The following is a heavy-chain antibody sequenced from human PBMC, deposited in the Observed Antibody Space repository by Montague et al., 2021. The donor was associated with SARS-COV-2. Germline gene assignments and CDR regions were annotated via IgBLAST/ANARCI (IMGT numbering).Heavy chain of an antibody. J-gene: IGHJ6*02. CDR1: GGSISSSSYY. D-gene: IGHD3-10*01. V-gene: IGHV4-39*01. CDR2: ICYSGXT. Sequence: SETLSLTCTVSGGSISSSSYYWSWIRQRPGKGLEWIGSICYSGXTXYXXXXRXRVTISVDTAKNQFSLKLSSVTAADTAVYYCASSGRAVPTSPYYNGIDVWGQGTTVTVSS. CDR3: ASSGRAVPTSPYYNGIDV.